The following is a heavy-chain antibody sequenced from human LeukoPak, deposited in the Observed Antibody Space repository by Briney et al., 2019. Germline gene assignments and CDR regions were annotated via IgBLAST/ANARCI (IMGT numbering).Heavy chain of an antibody. D-gene: IGHD6-13*01. V-gene: IGHV1-8*01. Sequence: APVKVSCKASGYTFTSYDINWVRQATGQGLEWMGWMNPNSGNTGYAQKFQGRVTMTRNTSISTAYMELSSLRSEDTAVYYCARRTGIAAAGYYGMDVWGQGTTVTVSS. J-gene: IGHJ6*02. CDR1: GYTFTSYD. CDR2: MNPNSGNT. CDR3: ARRTGIAAAGYYGMDV.